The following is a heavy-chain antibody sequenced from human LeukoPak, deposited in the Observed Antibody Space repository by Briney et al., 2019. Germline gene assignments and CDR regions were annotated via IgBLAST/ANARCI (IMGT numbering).Heavy chain of an antibody. CDR2: IYTSGST. D-gene: IGHD5-24*01. J-gene: IGHJ3*02. Sequence: PSETLSLTCTVSGGSISSYYWNWIRQPAGKGLEWIGRIYTSGSTNYNPSLKSRVTMSVDTSKNQFPLKLSSVTAADTAVYYCARVVEMATIRFGYDAFDIWGQGTMVTVSS. CDR1: GGSISSYY. V-gene: IGHV4-4*07. CDR3: ARVVEMATIRFGYDAFDI.